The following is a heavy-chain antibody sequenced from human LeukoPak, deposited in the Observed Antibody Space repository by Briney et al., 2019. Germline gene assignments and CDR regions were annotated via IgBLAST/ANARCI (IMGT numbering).Heavy chain of an antibody. J-gene: IGHJ3*02. CDR2: IYPCDSDT. D-gene: IGHD3-3*01. Sequence: GESLEISWQGSGYSFTSYWIGWVRQIPGKGVEWVGMIYPCDSDTRYSPSFQGQGTISADKSISTAYLQWSSLKASDTAMYHCARRLTYYDFWSGHPYAFDIWGQGTMVTVSS. V-gene: IGHV5-51*01. CDR3: ARRLTYYDFWSGHPYAFDI. CDR1: GYSFTSYW.